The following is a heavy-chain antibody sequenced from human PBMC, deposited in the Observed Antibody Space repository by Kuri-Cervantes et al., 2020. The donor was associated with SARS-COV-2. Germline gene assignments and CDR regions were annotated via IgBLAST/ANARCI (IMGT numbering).Heavy chain of an antibody. CDR3: ARDFGQYYYDRCGYYYGGGYFDY. V-gene: IGHV4-30-4*01. Sequence: LRLSCTVSGGSISSGAYYWSWIRQPPGKGLEWIGYIYYSGSTYSNPSLNRRVTISVDTSKNQFSLKLSSVTAADTAVYYCARDFGQYYYDRCGYYYGGGYFDYWGQGTLVTVSS. CDR1: GGSISSGAYY. D-gene: IGHD3-22*01. J-gene: IGHJ4*02. CDR2: IYYSGST.